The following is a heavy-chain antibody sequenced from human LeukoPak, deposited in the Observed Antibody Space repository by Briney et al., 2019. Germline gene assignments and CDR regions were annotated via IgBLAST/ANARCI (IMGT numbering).Heavy chain of an antibody. J-gene: IGHJ5*02. D-gene: IGHD3-22*01. CDR2: IIPIFGTA. CDR1: GGTFSSYA. Sequence: ASVKVSCKASGGTFSSYAISWVRQAPGQGLEWMGGIIPIFGTANYTQKFQGRVTITADESTSTAYMELSSLRSEDTAVYYCARADSSGYYLENWFDPWGQGTLVTVSS. CDR3: ARADSSGYYLENWFDP. V-gene: IGHV1-69*13.